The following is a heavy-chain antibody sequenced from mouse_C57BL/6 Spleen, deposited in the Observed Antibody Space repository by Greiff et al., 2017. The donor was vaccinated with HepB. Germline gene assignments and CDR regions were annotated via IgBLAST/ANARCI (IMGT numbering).Heavy chain of an antibody. CDR2: IYPGDGDT. D-gene: IGHD2-4*01. CDR1: GYAFSSSW. J-gene: IGHJ3*01. Sequence: QVQLQQSGPELVKPGASVKISCKASGYAFSSSWMNWVKQRPGKGLEWIGRIYPGDGDTNYNGKFKGKATLTADKSSSTAYMQLSSLTSEDSAVYFCARDDYVAWFAYWGQGTLVTVSA. CDR3: ARDDYVAWFAY. V-gene: IGHV1-82*01.